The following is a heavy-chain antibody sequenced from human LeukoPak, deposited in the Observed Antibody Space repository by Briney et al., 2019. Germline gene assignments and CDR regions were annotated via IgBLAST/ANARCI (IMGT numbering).Heavy chain of an antibody. V-gene: IGHV3-53*01. Sequence: GGSLRLSCAASGFTVSSTYMSWVRQAPGKGLEWVSVLYNAGSTYYADSVKGRFTISRDNSKNTLYLQMYSLRAEDTAVYYCASLKGSFDYFDYWGQGILVTVYS. CDR2: LYNAGST. J-gene: IGHJ4*02. CDR1: GFTVSSTY. CDR3: ASLKGSFDYFDY.